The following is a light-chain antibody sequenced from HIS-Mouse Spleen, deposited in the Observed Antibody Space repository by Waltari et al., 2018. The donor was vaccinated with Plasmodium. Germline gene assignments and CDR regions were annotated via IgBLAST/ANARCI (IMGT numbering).Light chain of an antibody. Sequence: DIQMTQSPSPLSASVGARVTITCRASQSISSWLAWYQQKPGKAPKLLIYKASSLESGVPSRFSGSGSGTEFTLTISSLQPDDFATYYCQQYNSYSWTFGQGTKVEIK. V-gene: IGKV1-5*03. CDR1: QSISSW. CDR3: QQYNSYSWT. J-gene: IGKJ1*01. CDR2: KAS.